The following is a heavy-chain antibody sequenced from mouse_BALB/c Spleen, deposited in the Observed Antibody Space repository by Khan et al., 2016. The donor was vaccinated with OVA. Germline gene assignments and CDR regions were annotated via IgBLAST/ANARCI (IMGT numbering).Heavy chain of an antibody. CDR1: GFSLTNYG. CDR3: ARQPDCHNKIMDY. Sequence: QVQLKESGPGLVAPSQSLSITCTISGFSLTNYGVHWVRQPPGKGLEWLVVIWSDGSTTYNPALKYRLTISTDNSTSQVFLKRNSLQTDDTAMYVCARQPDCHNKIMDYWGQGTSVTVSA. J-gene: IGHJ4*01. D-gene: IGHD1-3*01. V-gene: IGHV2-6-1*01. CDR2: IWSDGST.